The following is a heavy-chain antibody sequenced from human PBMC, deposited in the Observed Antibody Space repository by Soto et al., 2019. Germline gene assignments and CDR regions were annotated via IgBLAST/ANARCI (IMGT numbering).Heavy chain of an antibody. V-gene: IGHV1-2*02. CDR3: ARDGCRHGWYDY. D-gene: IGHD6-19*01. Sequence: ASVKVSCKASGYSFTGYYMHWVRQAPGQGLEWMGSINPNSGGTVTAQKFQGRVTMTRNTSISTAYMELSRLRSDDTAVYYCARDGCRHGWYDYWGQGSLVTVSS. J-gene: IGHJ4*02. CDR2: INPNSGGT. CDR1: GYSFTGYY.